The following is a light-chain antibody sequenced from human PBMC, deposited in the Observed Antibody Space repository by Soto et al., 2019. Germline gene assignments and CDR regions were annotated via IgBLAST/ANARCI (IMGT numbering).Light chain of an antibody. J-gene: IGKJ2*01. CDR2: GAS. V-gene: IGKV3-15*01. Sequence: EIVMTQSPATLSLSPGERAALSCRASQSINSELAWYQQKPGQPPRLLIYGASTRATGVPARFTGSESGSECTLTLSGLQSEDFAVYYCQQGHNWPLTFGQGTRLEI. CDR1: QSINSE. CDR3: QQGHNWPLT.